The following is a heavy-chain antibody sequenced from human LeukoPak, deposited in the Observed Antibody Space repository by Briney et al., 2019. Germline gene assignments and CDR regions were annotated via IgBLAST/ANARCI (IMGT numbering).Heavy chain of an antibody. J-gene: IGHJ4*02. CDR3: ARDYSGWYVFDY. CDR1: GFTFSSYA. CDR2: ISYDGSNK. Sequence: PGGSLRLSCAASGFTFSSYAMHWVRQAPGKGLEWVAVISYDGSNKYYADSVKGRFTISRDNSKNTLYLQMNSLRAEDTAVYYCARDYSGWYVFDYWGQGTLVAVSP. V-gene: IGHV3-30*04. D-gene: IGHD6-19*01.